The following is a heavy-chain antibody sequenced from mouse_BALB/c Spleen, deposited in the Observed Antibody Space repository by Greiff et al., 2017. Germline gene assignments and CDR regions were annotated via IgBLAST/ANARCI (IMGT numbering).Heavy chain of an antibody. V-gene: IGHV2-9*02. D-gene: IGHD4-1*01. J-gene: IGHJ1*01. CDR3: ARSQTGTRYFDV. Sequence: VKLMESGPGLVAPSQSLSIICTVSGFSLTSYGVHWVRQPPGKGLEWLGVIWAGGSTNYNSALMSRLRISKDNSKSQVFLKMNSLQTDDTAMYYCARSQTGTRYFDVWGAGTTVTVSS. CDR1: GFSLTSYG. CDR2: IWAGGST.